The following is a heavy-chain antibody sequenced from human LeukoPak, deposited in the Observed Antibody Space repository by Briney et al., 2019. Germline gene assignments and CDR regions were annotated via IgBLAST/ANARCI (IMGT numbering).Heavy chain of an antibody. J-gene: IGHJ4*02. CDR2: ICTSGST. D-gene: IGHD1-26*01. CDR1: GGSISSYY. V-gene: IGHV4-4*07. Sequence: SETLSLTCTVSGGSISSYYWSWIRQPAGKGLEWIGRICTSGSTNYNPSLKSRVTMSVDTSKNQFSLKLSSVTAADTAVYYCARDSARWELLYFDYWGQGTLVTVSS. CDR3: ARDSARWELLYFDY.